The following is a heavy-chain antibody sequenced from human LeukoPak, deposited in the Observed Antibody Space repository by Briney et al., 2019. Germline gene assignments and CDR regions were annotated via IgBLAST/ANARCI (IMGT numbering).Heavy chain of an antibody. Sequence: GGSLRLSCAASGFTFSDYYMSWIRQAPGKGLEWVSHISGSGSTNIYADSVKGRFTISRDNAENSLYLQVNSLRAEDTAVYYCARVGSIAAAGTPDYWGQGTLVTVSS. CDR3: ARVGSIAAAGTPDY. CDR1: GFTFSDYY. CDR2: ISGSGSTN. J-gene: IGHJ4*02. V-gene: IGHV3-11*01. D-gene: IGHD6-13*01.